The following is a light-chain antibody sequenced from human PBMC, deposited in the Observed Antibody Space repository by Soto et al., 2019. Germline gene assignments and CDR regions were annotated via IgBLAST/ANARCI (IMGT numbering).Light chain of an antibody. CDR1: NIGSKS. J-gene: IGLJ2*01. CDR3: KVWDSSSDLVV. CDR2: YDS. V-gene: IGLV3-21*04. Sequence: SYELTQPPSVSVAPGKTARITCGGNNIGSKSVHWYQQKPGQAPVLVIYYDSDRHSGIPERFSGANSGNTATLTISRVEAGDEADYYCKVWDSSSDLVVFGGGTKLTVL.